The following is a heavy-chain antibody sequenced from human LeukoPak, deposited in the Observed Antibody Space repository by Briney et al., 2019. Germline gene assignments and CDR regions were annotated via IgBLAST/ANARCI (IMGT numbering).Heavy chain of an antibody. Sequence: SVKVSCKASGGTFSSYAISWVRQAPGQGLEWMGGIIAIFGTANYAQKFQGRVTITADESTSTAYMELSSLRSEDTAVYYCARSEVSAEDYYDSSGYYDVFDYWGQGTLVTVSS. V-gene: IGHV1-69*13. CDR3: ARSEVSAEDYYDSSGYYDVFDY. CDR2: IIAIFGTA. D-gene: IGHD3-22*01. CDR1: GGTFSSYA. J-gene: IGHJ4*02.